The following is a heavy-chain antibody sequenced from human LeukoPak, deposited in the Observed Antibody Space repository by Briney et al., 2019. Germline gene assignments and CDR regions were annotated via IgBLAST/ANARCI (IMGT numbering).Heavy chain of an antibody. V-gene: IGHV4-39*01. CDR2: IYYRGCT. D-gene: IGHD5-12*01. CDR3: ARRGGYDFSYDY. Sequence: PSESLSLTCSVPGGSISSNIYYWGWIRQPPGKGLEWIGDIYYRGCTYDNPSLKSRVTISVDTSKNQFSLKLSSVTTADTAVYYCARRGGYDFSYDYWGQGILVTVSS. CDR1: GGSISSNIYY. J-gene: IGHJ4*02.